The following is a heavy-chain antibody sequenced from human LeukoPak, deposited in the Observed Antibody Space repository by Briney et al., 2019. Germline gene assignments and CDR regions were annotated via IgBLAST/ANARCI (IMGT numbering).Heavy chain of an antibody. CDR1: GFTFSNAW. Sequence: GGSLRLSCAASGFTFSNAWMSWVRQAPGKGLEWVSSISSSSSYIYYADSVKGRFTISRDNAKNSLYLQMNSLRAEDTAVYYCARDGRIVYWGQGTLVTVSS. V-gene: IGHV3-21*01. CDR3: ARDGRIVY. J-gene: IGHJ4*02. CDR2: ISSSSSYI.